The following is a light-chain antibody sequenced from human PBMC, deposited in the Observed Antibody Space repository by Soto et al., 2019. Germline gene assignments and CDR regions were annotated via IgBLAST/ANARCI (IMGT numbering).Light chain of an antibody. Sequence: LTHPASLSGSPGQSITISCTGTSSDVGNYNYVSWYQQYPGRVPKLLIYMVSNRPSGVSNRFSGSKSGNTASLTISGLQAEDEADYFCTSPTPGSLYVFGTGTKVTVL. J-gene: IGLJ1*01. CDR3: TSPTPGSLYV. V-gene: IGLV2-14*01. CDR2: MVS. CDR1: SSDVGNYNY.